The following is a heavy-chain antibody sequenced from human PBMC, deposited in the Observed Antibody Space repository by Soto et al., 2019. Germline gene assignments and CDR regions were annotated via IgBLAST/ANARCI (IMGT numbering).Heavy chain of an antibody. D-gene: IGHD3-3*01. CDR2: LSYDGSNK. J-gene: IGHJ4*02. CDR3: ARDVRFLEWSPPYFDY. Sequence: QVQLVESGGGVVQPGRSLRLSCAASGFTFSNYAMHWVRQAPGTGLEWVAVLSYDGSNKYYADSVKGRFTISRDNSKNTLYLQMNSLRAEDTAVYYCARDVRFLEWSPPYFDYWGQGTLVTVSS. CDR1: GFTFSNYA. V-gene: IGHV3-30-3*01.